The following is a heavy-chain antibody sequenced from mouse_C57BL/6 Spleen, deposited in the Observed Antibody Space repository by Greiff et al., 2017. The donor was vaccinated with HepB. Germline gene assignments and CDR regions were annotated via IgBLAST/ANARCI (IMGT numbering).Heavy chain of an antibody. V-gene: IGHV3-6*01. J-gene: IGHJ3*01. CDR2: ISYDGSN. D-gene: IGHD2-5*01. Sequence: EVQLQQSGPGLVKPSQSLSLTCSVTGYSITSGYYWNWIRQFPGNKLEWMGYISYDGSNNYNPSLKNRISITRDTSKNQFFLKLNSVTTEDTATYYCARSDSTAWFAYWGQGTLVTVSA. CDR3: ARSDSTAWFAY. CDR1: GYSITSGYY.